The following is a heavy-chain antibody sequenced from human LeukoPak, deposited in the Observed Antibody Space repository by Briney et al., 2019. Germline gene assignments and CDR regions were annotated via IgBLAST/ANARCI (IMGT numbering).Heavy chain of an antibody. CDR2: IYTSGST. CDR1: GGSISSYY. J-gene: IGHJ4*02. D-gene: IGHD6-19*01. V-gene: IGHV4-4*07. Sequence: SETLSLTCTVSGGSISSYYWSWLRQPAGKGLEWIGRIYTSGSTNYNPSLKSRVTMSVGTSKNQFSLKLSSVTAADTAVYYCARDWGSSGWYDYWGQGTLVTVSS. CDR3: ARDWGSSGWYDY.